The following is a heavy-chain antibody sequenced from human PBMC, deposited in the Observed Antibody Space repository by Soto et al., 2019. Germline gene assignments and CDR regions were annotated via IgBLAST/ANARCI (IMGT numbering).Heavy chain of an antibody. J-gene: IGHJ6*02. D-gene: IGHD3-10*01. CDR1: GLRFGDYA. Sequence: VQLVESGGGLVQPGRSLRLSCAASGLRFGDYAMHWVRRAPGKGLEWVSILYTEGTTYYADSVKGRFTISRDSSKNTLFLQMDSLRAEDTAVYYCVRPRPSGENYGMDVWGQGTTVTVSS. V-gene: IGHV3-66*04. CDR3: VRPRPSGENYGMDV. CDR2: LYTEGTT.